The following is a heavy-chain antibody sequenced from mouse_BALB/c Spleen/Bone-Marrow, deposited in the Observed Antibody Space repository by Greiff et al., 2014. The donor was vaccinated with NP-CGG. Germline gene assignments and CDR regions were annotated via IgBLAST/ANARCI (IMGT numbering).Heavy chain of an antibody. J-gene: IGHJ2*01. CDR3: ARGFPFDY. CDR2: IYPGDGDT. Sequence: LVESGAELARPGASVKLSCKASGYTFTSYWMQWVKQRPGQGLEWIGAIYPGDGDTRYTQKFKGKATLTADKSSSTAYMQLSSLASEDSAVYYCARGFPFDYWGQGTTLTDSS. CDR1: GYTFTSYW. V-gene: IGHV1-87*01.